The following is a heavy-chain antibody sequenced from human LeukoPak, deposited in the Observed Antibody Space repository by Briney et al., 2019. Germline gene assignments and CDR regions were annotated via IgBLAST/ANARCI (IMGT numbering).Heavy chain of an antibody. D-gene: IGHD1-1*01. Sequence: GSLRLSCAASGFTFSTYSMTWVRQASGKGLEWVSIINNRGGSIYYADSVKGRFTISRDNSKNTLFLQMDRLRAEDSAVYYCAKEKPGTTAFDCWGQGSLVTVSS. J-gene: IGHJ4*02. CDR2: INNRGGSI. CDR1: GFTFSTYS. CDR3: AKEKPGTTAFDC. V-gene: IGHV3-23*01.